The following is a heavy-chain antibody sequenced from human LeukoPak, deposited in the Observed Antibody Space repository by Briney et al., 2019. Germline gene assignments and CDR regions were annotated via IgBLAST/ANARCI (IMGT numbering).Heavy chain of an antibody. V-gene: IGHV3-30*04. J-gene: IGHJ6*02. CDR2: ISYDGSNK. Sequence: GRSLRHSCAASGFTFSSYAMHWVRQAPGKGLEWVAVISYDGSNKYYADSVKGRFTISRDNSKNTLYLQMNSLRAEDTAVYYCARDMYYDILTGLYYYYYGMDVWGQGTTVTVSS. CDR3: ARDMYYDILTGLYYYYYGMDV. D-gene: IGHD3-9*01. CDR1: GFTFSSYA.